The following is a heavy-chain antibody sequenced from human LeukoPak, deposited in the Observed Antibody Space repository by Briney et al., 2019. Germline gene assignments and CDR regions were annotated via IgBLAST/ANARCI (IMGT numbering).Heavy chain of an antibody. D-gene: IGHD3-16*01. CDR2: IYPGDSDT. Sequence: GESLKISCKASGYTFTNYWIGWVRQMPGKGLEWMGLIYPGDSDTRYSPSFQGQVTISADKSISTAYLQWSSLQASDSAMYYCVRRGRYYYYAMDVWGQGTTVTVPS. V-gene: IGHV5-51*01. J-gene: IGHJ6*02. CDR1: GYTFTNYW. CDR3: VRRGRYYYYAMDV.